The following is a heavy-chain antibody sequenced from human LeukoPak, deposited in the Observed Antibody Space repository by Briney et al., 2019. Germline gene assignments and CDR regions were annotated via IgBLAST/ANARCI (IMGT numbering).Heavy chain of an antibody. V-gene: IGHV3-33*03. J-gene: IGHJ4*02. CDR3: AKDRVVRYFDWLSPDY. CDR2: ISFDGSNK. CDR1: GLSFSTYG. Sequence: GGSLRLACATSGLSFSTYGMHWVRQAPGKGLEWVAGISFDGSNKHHSDSVKGRFTISRDNSENTLYLQMNSLRPEDTAVYYCAKDRVVRYFDWLSPDYWGQGTLVTVSS. D-gene: IGHD3-9*01.